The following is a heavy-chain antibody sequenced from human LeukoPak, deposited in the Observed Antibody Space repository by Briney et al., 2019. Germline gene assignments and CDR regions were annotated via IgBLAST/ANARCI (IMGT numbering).Heavy chain of an antibody. D-gene: IGHD3-22*01. V-gene: IGHV1-18*01. CDR2: ISAYNGNT. J-gene: IGHJ6*02. Sequence: ASGKVSCKASGYTFTSYGISWVRQAPGQGLEWMGWISAYNGNTNYAQKLQGRVTMTTDTSTSTAYMELRSLRSDDTAVYYCARELYYDSSGYRYYYYGMDVWGQGTTVTVSS. CDR3: ARELYYDSSGYRYYYYGMDV. CDR1: GYTFTSYG.